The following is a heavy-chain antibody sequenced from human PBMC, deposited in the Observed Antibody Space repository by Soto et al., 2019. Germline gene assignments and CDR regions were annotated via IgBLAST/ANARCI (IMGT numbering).Heavy chain of an antibody. D-gene: IGHD2-2*01. J-gene: IGHJ5*02. Sequence: SQTLSLTFAISGDSVSSNSAAWNWIRPSPSRGLEWLGRTYYRSKWYNDYAVSVKSRITINPDTSKNQFSLQLNSVTPEDTAVYYCARAKVVVPAAFDPWGQGTLVTVSS. V-gene: IGHV6-1*01. CDR1: GDSVSSNSAA. CDR2: TYYRSKWYN. CDR3: ARAKVVVPAAFDP.